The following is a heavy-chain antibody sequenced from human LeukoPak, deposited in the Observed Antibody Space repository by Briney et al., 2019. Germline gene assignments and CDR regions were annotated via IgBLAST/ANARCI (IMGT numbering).Heavy chain of an antibody. D-gene: IGHD2-2*01. CDR2: INWNGGST. CDR1: GFIFDDYG. J-gene: IGHJ3*02. Sequence: GGSLRLSCAASGFIFDDYGMSWVRQAPGKGLEWVSGINWNGGSTGYVDSVKGRFTISRDNAKNSLYLQMNSLRAEDTALYYCARVRYCSSTSCYFSAFDIWGQGTMFTVSS. V-gene: IGHV3-20*04. CDR3: ARVRYCSSTSCYFSAFDI.